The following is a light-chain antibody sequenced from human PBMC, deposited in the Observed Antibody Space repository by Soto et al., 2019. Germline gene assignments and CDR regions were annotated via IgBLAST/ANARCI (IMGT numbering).Light chain of an antibody. CDR2: GAF. V-gene: IGKV3-15*01. CDR3: QQYYDWPRFT. CDR1: QNINDN. Sequence: EIVMTQSPATLSVSPGDSATLSCRASQNINDNLAWYQQKPGQSPMLLISGAFARAPGVSARFRGSGSGTVFALTISSLQSEDFAIYFCQQYYDWPRFTFGQGTKLQMK. J-gene: IGKJ2*01.